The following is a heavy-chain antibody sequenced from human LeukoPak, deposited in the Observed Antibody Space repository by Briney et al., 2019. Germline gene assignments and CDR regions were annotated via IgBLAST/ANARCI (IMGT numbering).Heavy chain of an antibody. CDR2: IHHSGNT. D-gene: IGHD1-26*01. V-gene: IGHV4-39*02. Sequence: SETLSLTCTVSGGFISSSSYYWGWIRQPPGKGLEWIASIHHSGNTYYNPSLKSRVTISVDTSKNQFSLKLSSVTAADTAVYYCAREVGTTNYFDYWGQGTLVTVSS. CDR3: AREVGTTNYFDY. J-gene: IGHJ4*02. CDR1: GGFISSSSYY.